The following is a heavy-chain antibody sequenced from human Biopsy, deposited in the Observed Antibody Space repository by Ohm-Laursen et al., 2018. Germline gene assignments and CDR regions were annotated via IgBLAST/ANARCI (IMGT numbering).Heavy chain of an antibody. CDR3: ARGSNEYGGLYFPH. CDR1: GGSFTGHY. D-gene: IGHD4-23*01. V-gene: IGHV4-59*11. Sequence: TLSLTCTVSGGSFTGHYWTWIRQPPGKGLEWIGHISHTGYTSYKSSLKSRITISLDTSRKHFSLRLTSLAAADTAVYYCARGSNEYGGLYFPHWGQGTLVTVSS. CDR2: ISHTGYT. J-gene: IGHJ1*01.